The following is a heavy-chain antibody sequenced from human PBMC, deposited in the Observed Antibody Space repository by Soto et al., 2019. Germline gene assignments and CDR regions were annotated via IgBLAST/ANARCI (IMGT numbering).Heavy chain of an antibody. J-gene: IGHJ6*02. CDR3: ARDLPGYSYGYEYYYGMDV. D-gene: IGHD5-18*01. CDR1: GFTFSSYW. Sequence: GGSLRLSCAASGFTFSSYWMHWVRQAPGKGLVWVSRINSDGSSTSYADSVKGRFTISRDNAKNTLYLQMNSLRAEDTAVYYCARDLPGYSYGYEYYYGMDVWGQGTTVTVSS. V-gene: IGHV3-74*01. CDR2: INSDGSST.